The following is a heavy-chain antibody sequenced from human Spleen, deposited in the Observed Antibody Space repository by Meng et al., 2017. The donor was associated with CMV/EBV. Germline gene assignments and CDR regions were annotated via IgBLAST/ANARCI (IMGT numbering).Heavy chain of an antibody. CDR3: ARGGSDCSSTSCYFVTIFGVVITPFDY. V-gene: IGHV4-34*01. J-gene: IGHJ4*02. Sequence: WIRQPPGKGLESIGEINHSGSTNYNPSLKSRVTISVDTSKNQFSLKLSSVTAAYTAVYYCARGGSDCSSTSCYFVTIFGVVITPFDYWGQGTLVTVSS. CDR2: INHSGST. D-gene: IGHD3-3*01.